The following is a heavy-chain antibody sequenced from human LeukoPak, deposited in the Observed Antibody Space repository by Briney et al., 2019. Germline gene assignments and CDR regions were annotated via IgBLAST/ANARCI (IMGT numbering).Heavy chain of an antibody. Sequence: ASVKVSCKASGYTFTSYAMHWVRQAPGQRLEWMGWINAGNGNTKYSQKFQGRVTITRDTSASTAYMELSSLRSEDTAVYYCAREAVAGDWYFDLWGRGTLFTVSS. CDR1: GYTFTSYA. CDR3: AREAVAGDWYFDL. V-gene: IGHV1-3*01. CDR2: INAGNGNT. J-gene: IGHJ2*01. D-gene: IGHD6-19*01.